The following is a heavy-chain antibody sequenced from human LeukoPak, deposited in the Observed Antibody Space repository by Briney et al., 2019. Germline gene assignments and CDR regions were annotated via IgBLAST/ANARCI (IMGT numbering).Heavy chain of an antibody. CDR2: IDYSGST. D-gene: IGHD1-26*01. J-gene: IGHJ3*02. CDR3: ARDRRRELLHAFDI. Sequence: SETLSLTCTVSGGSISSGGYYWSWIRQHPGKGPEWIGYIDYSGSTNYNPSLKSRVTISVDTSKNQFSLKLSSVTAADTAVYYCARDRRRELLHAFDIWGQGTMVTVSS. CDR1: GGSISSGGYY. V-gene: IGHV4-61*08.